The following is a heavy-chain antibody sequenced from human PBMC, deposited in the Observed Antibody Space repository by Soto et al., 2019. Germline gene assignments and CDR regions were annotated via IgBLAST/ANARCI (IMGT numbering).Heavy chain of an antibody. J-gene: IGHJ5*02. CDR1: GGTFSSYT. V-gene: IGHV1-69*04. CDR2: IIPILGIA. CDR3: ARDLRRHTHASKYNWFDP. Sequence: GASVKVSCKASGGTFSSYTISWVRQAPGQGLEWMGRIIPILGIANYAQKFQGRVTITADKSTSTAYMELSSLRSEDTAVYYCARDLRRHTHASKYNWFDPWGQGTLVTVSS.